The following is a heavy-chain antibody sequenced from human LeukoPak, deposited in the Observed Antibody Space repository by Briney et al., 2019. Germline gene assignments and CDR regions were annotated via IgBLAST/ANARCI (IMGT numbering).Heavy chain of an antibody. V-gene: IGHV3-48*03. D-gene: IGHD1-26*01. Sequence: GGSLRLSCAASGFTFSSYEMNWVRQAPGKGLEWVSYISSSGSTIYYADSVKGRFTISRDSAKNSLYLQMNSQRAEDTAVYYCARVVGATLFDYWGQGTLVTVSS. CDR2: ISSSGSTI. J-gene: IGHJ4*02. CDR3: ARVVGATLFDY. CDR1: GFTFSSYE.